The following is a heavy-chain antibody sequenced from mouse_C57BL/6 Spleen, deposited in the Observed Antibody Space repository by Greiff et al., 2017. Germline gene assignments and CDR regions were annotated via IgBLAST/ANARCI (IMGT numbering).Heavy chain of an antibody. CDR2: IYPGDGDT. J-gene: IGHJ1*03. D-gene: IGHD1-1*01. CDR3: ARRGYYVSSYAKWYFDV. V-gene: IGHV1-82*01. CDR1: GYAFSSSW. Sequence: VQRVESGPELVKPGASVKISCKASGYAFSSSWMNWVKQRPGKGLEWIGRIYPGDGDTNYNGKFKGKATLTADKSSSTAYMQLSSLTSEDSAVYFCARRGYYVSSYAKWYFDVWGTGTTVTVSS.